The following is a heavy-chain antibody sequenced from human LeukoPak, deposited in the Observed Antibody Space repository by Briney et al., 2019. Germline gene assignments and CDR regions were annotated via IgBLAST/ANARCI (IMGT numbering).Heavy chain of an antibody. CDR1: GGSFSGYY. Sequence: SETLSLTCAVYGGSFSGYYWSWIRQPPGKGLEWIGEINHSGSTNYNPSLKSRVTISVDTSKNQFSLKLSSVTAADTAVYYCASIAVARRGDYWGQGTLVTVSS. J-gene: IGHJ4*02. V-gene: IGHV4-34*01. CDR2: INHSGST. CDR3: ASIAVARRGDY. D-gene: IGHD6-19*01.